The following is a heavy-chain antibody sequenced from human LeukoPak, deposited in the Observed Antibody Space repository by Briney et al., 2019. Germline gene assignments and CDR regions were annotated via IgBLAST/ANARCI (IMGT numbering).Heavy chain of an antibody. V-gene: IGHV4-38-2*02. D-gene: IGHD6-13*01. CDR3: ARDGIAAAGIAY. CDR1: GYSISSGYY. CDR2: IYHSGST. Sequence: SETLSLTCTVSGYSISSGYYWGWIRQPPGKGLEWIGSIYHSGSTYYNPSLKSRVTISVDTSKNQFSLKLSSVTAADTAVYYCARDGIAAAGIAYWGQGTLVTVSS. J-gene: IGHJ4*02.